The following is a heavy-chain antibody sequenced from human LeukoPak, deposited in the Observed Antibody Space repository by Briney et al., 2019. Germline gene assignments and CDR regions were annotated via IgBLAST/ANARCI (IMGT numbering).Heavy chain of an antibody. CDR3: ARRSHPRIYWGGAYYYGMDV. D-gene: IGHD2-21*01. Sequence: ASVKVSCKASGYTFTSYVISWVRQAPGQGLEWMGWISAYNGNTNYAQKLQGRVTMTTDTSTSTAYMELRSLRSDDTAVYYCARRSHPRIYWGGAYYYGMDVWGQGTTVTVSS. CDR2: ISAYNGNT. V-gene: IGHV1-18*01. CDR1: GYTFTSYV. J-gene: IGHJ6*02.